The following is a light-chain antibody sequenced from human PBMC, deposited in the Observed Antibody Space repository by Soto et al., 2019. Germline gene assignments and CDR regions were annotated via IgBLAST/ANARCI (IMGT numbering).Light chain of an antibody. CDR1: SSDVGGYNY. J-gene: IGLJ2*01. CDR3: SSYTCTTPVV. Sequence: QSVLTQPASVSGSPGQSITISCTGTSSDVGGYNYVSWYQQYPGKAPKLMIYEVSNRPSGVSNRFSGSKSGNTASLTISGLQAEDEADYYCSSYTCTTPVVFGGGTKLTVL. V-gene: IGLV2-14*01. CDR2: EVS.